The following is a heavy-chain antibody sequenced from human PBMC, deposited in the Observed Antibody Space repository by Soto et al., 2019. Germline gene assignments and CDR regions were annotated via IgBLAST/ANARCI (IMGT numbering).Heavy chain of an antibody. Sequence: PGGSLRLSCAASGFTFSRYGMLWVRQAPGKGLEWVGEIWHDASKEYYADSVKGRFTISRDNSRDVVYLQMNRLRAEDTAMYYCAIDIDTSSYFSFFDFWGKGSLVTVSS. CDR2: IWHDASKE. J-gene: IGHJ4*02. V-gene: IGHV3-33*01. CDR3: AIDIDTSSYFSFFDF. D-gene: IGHD3-22*01. CDR1: GFTFSRYG.